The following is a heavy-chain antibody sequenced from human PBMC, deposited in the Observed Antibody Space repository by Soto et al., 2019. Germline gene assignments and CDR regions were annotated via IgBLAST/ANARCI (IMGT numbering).Heavy chain of an antibody. J-gene: IGHJ4*02. CDR3: ASNYVDTAMVTGIY. V-gene: IGHV3-21*01. D-gene: IGHD5-18*01. CDR1: GFTLSSYS. CDR2: ISSSSSYI. Sequence: GSLRLSCAASGFTLSSYSMNWVRQAPGKGLEWVSSISSSSSYIYYADSVKGRFTISRDNAKNSLYLQMNSLRAEDTAVYYCASNYVDTAMVTGIYWGQGTLVTVSS.